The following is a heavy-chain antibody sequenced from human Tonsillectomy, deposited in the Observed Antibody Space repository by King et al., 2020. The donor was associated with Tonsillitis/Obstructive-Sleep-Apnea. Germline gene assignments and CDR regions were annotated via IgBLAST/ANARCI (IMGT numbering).Heavy chain of an antibody. J-gene: IGHJ4*02. D-gene: IGHD2-2*01. CDR1: GFTFSSYA. CDR2: ISGSGGST. CDR3: AKSMGGYCSSNSCPVCDY. Sequence: VQLVESGGGLVQPGGSLRLSCAASGFTFSSYAMSWVRQAPGKGLEWVSAISGSGGSTYYADSVKGRFTISRDNSKNTLYLQMNSLRAEDTAVYYCAKSMGGYCSSNSCPVCDYWGQGTLVTVSS. V-gene: IGHV3-23*04.